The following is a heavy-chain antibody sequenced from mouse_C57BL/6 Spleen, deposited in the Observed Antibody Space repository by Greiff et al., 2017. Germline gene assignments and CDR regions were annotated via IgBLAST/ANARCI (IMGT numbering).Heavy chain of an antibody. D-gene: IGHD2-3*01. CDR3: ARDSDGYYYFDY. J-gene: IGHJ2*01. Sequence: EVKLMESGGGLVKPGGSLKLSCAASGFTFSSYAMSWVRQTPEKRLEWVATISDGGSYTYYPDNLKGRVTISRDNAKNNLYLQMSQLKSEDTAMYYCARDSDGYYYFDYWGQGTTLTVSS. V-gene: IGHV5-4*01. CDR1: GFTFSSYA. CDR2: ISDGGSYT.